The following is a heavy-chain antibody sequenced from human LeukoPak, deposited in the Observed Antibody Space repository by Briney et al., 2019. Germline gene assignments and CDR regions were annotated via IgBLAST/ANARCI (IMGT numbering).Heavy chain of an antibody. CDR3: ARARGPTGRLYY. D-gene: IGHD6-25*01. CDR2: ISAYNGNT. Sequence: ASVKVSSKASGYTFTCYGISWVRQAPGQGLEWMGWISAYNGNTNYAQKLQGRVTMTTDTSTSTAYMELRSLRSDDTAVYYCARARGPTGRLYYWGQGTLVTVSS. CDR1: GYTFTCYG. V-gene: IGHV1-18*01. J-gene: IGHJ4*02.